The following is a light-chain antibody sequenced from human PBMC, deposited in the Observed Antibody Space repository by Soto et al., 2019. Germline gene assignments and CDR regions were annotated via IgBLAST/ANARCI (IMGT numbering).Light chain of an antibody. V-gene: IGLV2-14*01. J-gene: IGLJ1*01. CDR3: SSYTTRRTEV. CDR2: EVT. CDR1: SSDVGSYNY. Sequence: QAVLTQPASVSGSPGQSITISCTGTSSDVGSYNYVSWYQQHPGKAPKLMIYEVTNRPSGVSDRFSGSKFGHTASLTISGLQPEDEADYYCSSYTTRRTEVFGTGTKLTVL.